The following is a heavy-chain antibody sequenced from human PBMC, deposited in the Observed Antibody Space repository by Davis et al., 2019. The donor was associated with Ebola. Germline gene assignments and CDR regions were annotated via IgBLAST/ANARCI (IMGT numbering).Heavy chain of an antibody. J-gene: IGHJ5*02. CDR2: INHSGST. CDR3: ARIHDYGGNHRRDEPRFWFDP. D-gene: IGHD4-23*01. V-gene: IGHV4-34*01. CDR1: GGSFSGYY. Sequence: PSETLSLTCAVYGGSFSGYYWSWIRQPPGKGLEWIGEINHSGSTNYNPSLKSRVTISVDTSKNQFSLKLSSVTAADTAVYYCARIHDYGGNHRRDEPRFWFDPWGQGTLVTVSS.